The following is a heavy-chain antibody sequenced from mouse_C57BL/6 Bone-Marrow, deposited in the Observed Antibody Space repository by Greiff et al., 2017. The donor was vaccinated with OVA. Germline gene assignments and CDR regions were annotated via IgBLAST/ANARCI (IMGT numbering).Heavy chain of an antibody. CDR1: GYTFTDYE. D-gene: IGHD2-4*01. Sequence: LVESGAELVRPGASVTLSCKASGYTFTDYEMHWVKQTPVHGLEWIGAINPETGGTAYNQKFKGKAILTADKSSSTAYMELRSLTSEDSAVYYCTRSFYDYDLAWFAYWGQGTLVTVSA. J-gene: IGHJ3*01. V-gene: IGHV1-15*01. CDR3: TRSFYDYDLAWFAY. CDR2: INPETGGT.